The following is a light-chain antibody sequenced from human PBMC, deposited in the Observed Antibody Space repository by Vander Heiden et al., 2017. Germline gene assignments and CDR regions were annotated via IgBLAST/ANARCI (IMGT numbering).Light chain of an antibody. J-gene: IGKJ4*01. CDR1: QSVSSSY. CDR3: QQYGSS. Sequence: DIVLTQSPGTLSLSPGERATLSCRASQSVSSSYVAWYQQKPGQAPRLLIYGASSRATGIPDRFSGSGSGTDFTLTISRLEPEDFAVYYCQQYGSSFGGGTKVEIK. CDR2: GAS. V-gene: IGKV3-20*01.